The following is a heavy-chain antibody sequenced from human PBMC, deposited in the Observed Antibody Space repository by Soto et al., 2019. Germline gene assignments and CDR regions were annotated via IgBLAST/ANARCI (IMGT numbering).Heavy chain of an antibody. V-gene: IGHV1-18*01. D-gene: IGHD5-18*01. CDR3: ARDVRRDQRGYSYGGLDY. CDR2: ISAYNGNT. Sequence: ASVKVSCKASGYTFTSYGISWVRQAPGQGLEWMGWISAYNGNTNYAQKLQGRVTMTTDTSTSTAYMELRSLRSDDTAVYYCARDVRRDQRGYSYGGLDYWGQGTLVTVSS. J-gene: IGHJ4*02. CDR1: GYTFTSYG.